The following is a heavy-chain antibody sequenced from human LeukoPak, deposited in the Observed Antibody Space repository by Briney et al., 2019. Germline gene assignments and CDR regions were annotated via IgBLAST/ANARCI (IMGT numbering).Heavy chain of an antibody. CDR2: INWNGGST. D-gene: IGHD3-3*01. Sequence: GGSLRLSCAASGFTFSSYEMNWVRQAPGKGLEWVSGINWNGGSTVYADSVKGRFTISRDNAKNSLYLQMNSLRAEDTALYYCARYDFWSGHTYYYYYMDVWGKGTTVAVSS. J-gene: IGHJ6*03. CDR3: ARYDFWSGHTYYYYYMDV. CDR1: GFTFSSYE. V-gene: IGHV3-20*04.